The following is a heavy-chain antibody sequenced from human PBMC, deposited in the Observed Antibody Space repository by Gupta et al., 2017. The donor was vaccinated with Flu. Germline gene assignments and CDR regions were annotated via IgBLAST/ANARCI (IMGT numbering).Heavy chain of an antibody. Sequence: EVQLVESGGGLVQPGGSLRLSCAASGFTFSSYWMSWVCQAPGKGLEWVANIKQDGSEKYYVDSGKGRFTISRDNAKNSLYLQMNSLRAEDTAVYYCARDRFSSGWNYYFDYWGQGTLVTVSS. CDR3: ARDRFSSGWNYYFDY. D-gene: IGHD6-19*01. CDR1: GFTFSSYW. J-gene: IGHJ4*02. CDR2: IKQDGSEK. V-gene: IGHV3-7*01.